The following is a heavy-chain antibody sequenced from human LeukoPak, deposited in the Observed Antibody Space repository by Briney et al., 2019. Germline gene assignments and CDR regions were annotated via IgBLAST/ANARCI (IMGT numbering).Heavy chain of an antibody. CDR1: GYSFTSYW. CDR2: IYPGDSDT. V-gene: IGHV5-51*01. J-gene: IGHJ6*02. CDR3: ARCDSSGYYYEDYYGMDV. D-gene: IGHD3-22*01. Sequence: GESLKISCKGSGYSFTSYWIGWVRQMPGKGLEWMGIIYPGDSDTRYSPSFQGQVTISADKSISTAYLQWSSLKASDTAMYYCARCDSSGYYYEDYYGMDVWGQGTTVTVSS.